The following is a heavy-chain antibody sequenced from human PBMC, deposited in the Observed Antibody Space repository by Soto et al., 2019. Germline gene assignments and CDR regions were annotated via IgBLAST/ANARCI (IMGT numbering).Heavy chain of an antibody. Sequence: SVKVSCKASGFTFTSSAVQWVRQARGQRLEWIGWIVVGSGNTNYAQKFQERVTITRDMSTSTAYMELSSLRSEDTAVYYCAMDHYDYIWGSYRPIDYWGQGTLVTVSS. CDR3: AMDHYDYIWGSYRPIDY. CDR2: IVVGSGNT. D-gene: IGHD3-16*02. J-gene: IGHJ4*02. CDR1: GFTFTSSA. V-gene: IGHV1-58*01.